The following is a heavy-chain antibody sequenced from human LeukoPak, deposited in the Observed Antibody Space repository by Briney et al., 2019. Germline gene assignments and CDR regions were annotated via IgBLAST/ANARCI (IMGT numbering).Heavy chain of an antibody. D-gene: IGHD3-3*01. CDR3: ARVPGDFWSGYDY. Sequence: GGSLRLSCAASGFTFSSYAMHRVRQAPGKGLEWVAVISYDGSNKYYADSVKGRFTISRDNSKNTLYLQMNSLRAEDTAVYYCARVPGDFWSGYDYWGQGTLVTVSS. V-gene: IGHV3-30-3*01. J-gene: IGHJ4*02. CDR2: ISYDGSNK. CDR1: GFTFSSYA.